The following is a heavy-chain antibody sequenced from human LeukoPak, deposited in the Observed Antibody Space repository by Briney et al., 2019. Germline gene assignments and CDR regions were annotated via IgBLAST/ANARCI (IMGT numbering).Heavy chain of an antibody. CDR1: GYTFTSYY. Sequence: ASVKVSCKASGYTFTSYYMHWVRQAPGQGLEWMGIINPSGGSTSYAQKFQGRVTMTRDMSTSTVYMELSSLRSEDTAVYYCATPGYSSGWWDYWGQGTLVTVSS. J-gene: IGHJ4*02. CDR2: INPSGGST. CDR3: ATPGYSSGWWDY. V-gene: IGHV1-46*01. D-gene: IGHD6-19*01.